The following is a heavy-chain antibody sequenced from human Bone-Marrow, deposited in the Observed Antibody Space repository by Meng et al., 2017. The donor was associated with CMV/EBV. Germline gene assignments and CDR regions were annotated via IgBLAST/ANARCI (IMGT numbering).Heavy chain of an antibody. V-gene: IGHV3-23*03. D-gene: IGHD6-13*01. CDR1: GFTFSSYA. J-gene: IGHJ6*02. Sequence: GGSLRLSCAASGFTFSSYAMSWVRQAPGKGLEWVTVIYSGSSSTYYADSAKGRFTISRDNSKNKLYLQMHSLRAEDTAVYYCAKTRIAAAGTYDNYGMDVWGQGTTVTVSS. CDR2: IYSGSSST. CDR3: AKTRIAAAGTYDNYGMDV.